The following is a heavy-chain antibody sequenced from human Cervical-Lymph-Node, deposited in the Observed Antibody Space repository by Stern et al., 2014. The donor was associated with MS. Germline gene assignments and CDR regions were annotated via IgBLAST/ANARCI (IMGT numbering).Heavy chain of an antibody. CDR3: TTLKYYDSVYYFDY. Sequence: EVQLVESGGGLVKPGGSLRLSCAASGFTFSNAWMSWVRQAPGKGLEWVGRIKSKTDGGTTDYAAPVKGRFTISRDDSKNTLYLQMNSLKTEDTAVYYCTTLKYYDSVYYFDYWGQGTLVTVSS. J-gene: IGHJ4*02. D-gene: IGHD3-22*01. CDR1: GFTFSNAW. V-gene: IGHV3-15*01. CDR2: IKSKTDGGTT.